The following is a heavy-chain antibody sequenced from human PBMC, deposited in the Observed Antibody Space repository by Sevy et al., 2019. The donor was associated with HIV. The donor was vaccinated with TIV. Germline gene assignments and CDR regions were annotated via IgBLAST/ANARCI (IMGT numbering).Heavy chain of an antibody. Sequence: ASVKVSCKASGYTFTSYDINWVRQATGQGLEWMGWMNPNSGNTGYAQKFQGRVTITRNTSISTAYMELSSLRSEDTAVYYCARGLVYGSSWFAYYYYGMDVWGQGTTVTVSS. V-gene: IGHV1-8*03. CDR1: GYTFTSYD. J-gene: IGHJ6*02. CDR2: MNPNSGNT. CDR3: ARGLVYGSSWFAYYYYGMDV. D-gene: IGHD6-13*01.